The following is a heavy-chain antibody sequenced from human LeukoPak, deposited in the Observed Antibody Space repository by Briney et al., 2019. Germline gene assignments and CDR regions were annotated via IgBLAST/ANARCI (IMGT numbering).Heavy chain of an antibody. D-gene: IGHD4-23*01. CDR2: IIPILGIA. CDR3: AREDDGGNLVLDY. CDR1: GGTFSSYA. J-gene: IGHJ4*02. Sequence: ASVKVSCKASGGTFSSYAISWVRQAPGQGLEWMGRIIPILGIANYAQKFQGRVTITADKSTSTAYMELSSLRFEDTAVCYCAREDDGGNLVLDYWGQGTLVTVSS. V-gene: IGHV1-69*04.